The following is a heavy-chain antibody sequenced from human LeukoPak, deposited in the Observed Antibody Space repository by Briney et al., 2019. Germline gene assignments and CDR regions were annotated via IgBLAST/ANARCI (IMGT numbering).Heavy chain of an antibody. Sequence: PSETLSPTCAVYGGSFSNYYLSWVRQPPGKGLEWIGEITHHGSTNYNPSLKSRVTILVDTSKSQSSLRLTSVAAADTAVYYCAPIFGDYSDFDSWGQGTLVTVSS. J-gene: IGHJ4*02. CDR3: APIFGDYSDFDS. CDR1: GGSFSNYY. CDR2: ITHHGST. D-gene: IGHD4-17*01. V-gene: IGHV4-34*01.